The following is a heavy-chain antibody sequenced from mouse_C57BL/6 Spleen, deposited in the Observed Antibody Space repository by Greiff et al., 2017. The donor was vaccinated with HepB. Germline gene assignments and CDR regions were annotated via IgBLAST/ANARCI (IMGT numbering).Heavy chain of an antibody. CDR3: ASPLITTVEGFAY. J-gene: IGHJ3*01. CDR1: GYTFTSYW. D-gene: IGHD1-1*01. V-gene: IGHV1-7*01. CDR2: INPSSGYT. Sequence: VQLQQSGAELAKPGASVKLSCKASGYTFTSYWMHWVKQRPGQGLEWIGYINPSSGYTKYNQKFKDKATLTADKSSSTAYMQLSSLTYEDSAVYYCASPLITTVEGFAYWGQGTLVTVSA.